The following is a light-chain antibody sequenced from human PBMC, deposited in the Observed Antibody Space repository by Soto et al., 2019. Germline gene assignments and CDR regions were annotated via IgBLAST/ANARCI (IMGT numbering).Light chain of an antibody. J-gene: IGKJ1*01. V-gene: IGKV1-5*01. CDR3: QPYNSYRP. CDR1: QSISSW. CDR2: DVS. Sequence: DIQMTQSPSTLSASVGDRVTITCRASQSISSWLAWFHQKPGKAPKLLIYDVSSLESGVPSRFSGSGSGTEFTLTISSLQPDDFATYYCQPYNSYRPFGQGTMVDI.